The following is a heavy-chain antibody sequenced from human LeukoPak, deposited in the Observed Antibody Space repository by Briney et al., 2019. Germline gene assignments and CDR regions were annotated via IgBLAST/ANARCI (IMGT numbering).Heavy chain of an antibody. V-gene: IGHV1-18*01. CDR3: ARNVDQWQLVLFDY. Sequence: GASVKVSCKASGGTFSSYAISWVRQAPGQGLEWMGWISAYNGNTNYAQKLQGRVTMTTDTSTSTAYMELRSLRSDDTAVYYCARNVDQWQLVLFDYWGQGTLVTVSS. D-gene: IGHD6-13*01. J-gene: IGHJ4*02. CDR1: GGTFSSYA. CDR2: ISAYNGNT.